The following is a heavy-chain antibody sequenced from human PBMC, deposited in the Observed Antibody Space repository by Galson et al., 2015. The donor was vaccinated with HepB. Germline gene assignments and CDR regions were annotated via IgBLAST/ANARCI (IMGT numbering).Heavy chain of an antibody. CDR1: GFTFSSYG. CDR3: ARDGYNYFDY. CDR2: ISYDGSNK. D-gene: IGHD5-24*01. V-gene: IGHV3-30*03. J-gene: IGHJ4*02. Sequence: SLRLSCAASGFTFSSYGMHWVRQAPGKGLEWVAVISYDGSNKYYADSVKGRFTISRDNAKNSLYLQMNSLRAEDTAVYYCARDGYNYFDYWGQGTLVTVSS.